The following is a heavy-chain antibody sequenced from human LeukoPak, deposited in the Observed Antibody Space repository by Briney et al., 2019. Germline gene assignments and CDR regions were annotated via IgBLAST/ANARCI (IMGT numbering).Heavy chain of an antibody. CDR1: GYTFTSYG. Sequence: ASVKVSCKASGYTFTSYGISWVRQAPGQGLEWMRWISAYNGNTNYAQKLQGRVTMTTDTSTSTAYMELRSLRSDDTAVYYCARDTSRLPGYYYYYGMDVWGQGTTVTVSS. V-gene: IGHV1-18*01. CDR2: ISAYNGNT. D-gene: IGHD1-14*01. J-gene: IGHJ6*02. CDR3: ARDTSRLPGYYYYYGMDV.